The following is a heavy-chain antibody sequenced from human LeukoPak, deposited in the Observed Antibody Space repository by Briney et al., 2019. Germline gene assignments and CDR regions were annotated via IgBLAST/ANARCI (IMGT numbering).Heavy chain of an antibody. D-gene: IGHD3-22*01. Sequence: SETLSLTCTVSGGSISSYYWSWIRQPPGKGLEWIGYIYTSGSTNYNPSLKSRVTISVDTSKNQFSLKLSSVTAADTAVYYCARSYYYDSSGSAFGPWGQGALVTVSS. CDR3: ARSYYYDSSGSAFGP. CDR2: IYTSGST. J-gene: IGHJ5*02. CDR1: GGSISSYY. V-gene: IGHV4-4*09.